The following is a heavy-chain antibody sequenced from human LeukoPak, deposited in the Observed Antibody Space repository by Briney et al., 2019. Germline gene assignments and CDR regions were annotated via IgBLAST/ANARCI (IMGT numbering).Heavy chain of an antibody. CDR2: MNPNSGNA. CDR1: GYTFTGYW. J-gene: IGHJ4*02. D-gene: IGHD6-19*01. V-gene: IGHV1-8*02. Sequence: ASVKVSCKAFGYTFTGYWMHWVRQAPGQGLEWMGWMNPNSGNAGYAQKFQDRVTMTRNTSISTAYMELSSLRSEDTAVYYCARGAWYSGAYTTLYYFDYWGQGTLVTVSS. CDR3: ARGAWYSGAYTTLYYFDY.